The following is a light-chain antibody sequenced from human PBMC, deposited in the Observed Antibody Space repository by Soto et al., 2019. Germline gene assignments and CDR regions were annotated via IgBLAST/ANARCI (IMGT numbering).Light chain of an antibody. CDR1: SSDIGSYNL. J-gene: IGLJ1*01. CDR2: DVT. CDR3: CSYTRSASNV. Sequence: HSALTQPASVSGSPGQSITISCTGTSSDIGSYNLVSWYQQHPGEAPKLMVYDVTKRPSGVSNRFSGSKSGNTASLTISGLQADDDGDYYCCSYTRSASNVFGTGTKDTVL. V-gene: IGLV2-23*02.